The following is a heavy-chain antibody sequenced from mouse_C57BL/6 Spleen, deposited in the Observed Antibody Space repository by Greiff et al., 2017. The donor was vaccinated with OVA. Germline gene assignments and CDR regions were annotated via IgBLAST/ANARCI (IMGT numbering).Heavy chain of an antibody. CDR1: GFTFSSYA. Sequence: EVKLMESGGGLVKPGGSLKLSCAASGFTFSSYAMSWVRQTPEKRLEWVATISDGGSYTYYPDNVKGRFTISRDNAKNNLYLQMSHLKSEDTAMYYCARGMYGSSSGYFDYWGQGTTLTVSS. V-gene: IGHV5-4*03. CDR3: ARGMYGSSSGYFDY. D-gene: IGHD1-1*01. J-gene: IGHJ2*01. CDR2: ISDGGSYT.